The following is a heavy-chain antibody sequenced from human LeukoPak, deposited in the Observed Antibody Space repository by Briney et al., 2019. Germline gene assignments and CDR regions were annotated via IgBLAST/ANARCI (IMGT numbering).Heavy chain of an antibody. CDR2: IIPIFGTA. CDR1: GGTFSSYA. D-gene: IGHD2-2*01. CDR3: AKICSSTSSDCDY. V-gene: IGHV1-69*05. Sequence: SVKVSCKASGGTFSSYAISWVRQAPGQGLEWMGGIIPIFGTANYAQKFQGRVTITTDETTSTAYMELSSLRSEDTAVYYCAKICSSTSSDCDYWGQGTLVTVSS. J-gene: IGHJ4*02.